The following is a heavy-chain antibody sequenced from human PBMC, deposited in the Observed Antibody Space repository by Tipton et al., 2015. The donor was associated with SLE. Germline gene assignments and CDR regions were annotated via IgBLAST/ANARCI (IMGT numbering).Heavy chain of an antibody. D-gene: IGHD2-2*01. V-gene: IGHV3-7*03. J-gene: IGHJ4*02. CDR2: IRQDGGQK. Sequence: SLRLSCAASGFTFSSYWMTWVRQAPGKGLEWVANIRQDGGQKYYVDSVKGRFTISRDNAKNSLYLQMNSLRAEDTALYYCARVYCSSDTCHQIDCWGQGTLVTASS. CDR1: GFTFSSYW. CDR3: ARVYCSSDTCHQIDC.